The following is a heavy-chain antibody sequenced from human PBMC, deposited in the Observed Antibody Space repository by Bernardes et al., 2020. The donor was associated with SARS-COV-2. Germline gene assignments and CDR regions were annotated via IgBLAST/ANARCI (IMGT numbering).Heavy chain of an antibody. J-gene: IGHJ4*02. D-gene: IGHD3-9*01. CDR1: GFTVSSNY. CDR2: IYSGGST. V-gene: IGHV3-66*02. Sequence: GGSLRLSCAASGFTVSSNYMSWVRQAPGKGLEWVSVIYSGGSTYYADSVKGRFTISRDNSKNTLYLQMNSLRAEDTAVYYCAYNYISTYYDILTGYDRTTFFDYWGQGTLVTVSS. CDR3: AYNYISTYYDILTGYDRTTFFDY.